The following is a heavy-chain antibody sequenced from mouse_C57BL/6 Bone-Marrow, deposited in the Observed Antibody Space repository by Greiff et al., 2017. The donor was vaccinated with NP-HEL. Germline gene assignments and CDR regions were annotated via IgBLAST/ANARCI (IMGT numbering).Heavy chain of an antibody. D-gene: IGHD1-1*01. J-gene: IGHJ2*01. CDR1: GFTFSDYY. CDR2: ISNGGGST. Sequence: EVKLVESGGGLVQPGGSLKLSCAASGFTFSDYYMYWVRQTPEKRLEWVAYISNGGGSTYYPDTVKGRFTISRDNAKNTLYLQMSRLKSEDTAMYYCARPPRLLRFDYWGQGTTLTVSS. V-gene: IGHV5-12*01. CDR3: ARPPRLLRFDY.